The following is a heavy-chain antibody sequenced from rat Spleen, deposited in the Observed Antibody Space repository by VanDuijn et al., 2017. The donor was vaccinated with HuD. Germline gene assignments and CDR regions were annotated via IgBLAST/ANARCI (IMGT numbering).Heavy chain of an antibody. CDR3: ARPGYNYVGWFAY. D-gene: IGHD1-4*01. CDR2: ISYEGGNT. J-gene: IGHJ2*01. Sequence: EVQLVESGGGLVQPGRSMKLSCAASGFTFSSFAMAWVRQAPTKGLEWVASISYEGGNTYYRDSVKGRFTISRDNAKSSLYLQMDSLRSEDTATYYCARPGYNYVGWFAYWGQGVMVTVSS. CDR1: GFTFSSFA. V-gene: IGHV5-25*01.